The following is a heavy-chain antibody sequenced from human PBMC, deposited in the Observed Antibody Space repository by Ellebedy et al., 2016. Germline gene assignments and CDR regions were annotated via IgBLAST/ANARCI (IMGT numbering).Heavy chain of an antibody. D-gene: IGHD1-26*01. J-gene: IGHJ4*02. CDR2: ISGSAGST. CDR1: GFTLINYA. CDR3: VTHTGTYEGPFDY. Sequence: GGSLRLSXTASGFTLINYAMSWVRQAPGKGLEWVSTISGSAGSTYSADSVKGRFTLSRDNSKNTLNLQMNSLRADDTAIYYCVTHTGTYEGPFDYWGQGSLVTVSS. V-gene: IGHV3-23*01.